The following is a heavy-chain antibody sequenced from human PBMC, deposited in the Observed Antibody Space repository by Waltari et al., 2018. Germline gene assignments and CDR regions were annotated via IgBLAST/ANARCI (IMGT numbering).Heavy chain of an antibody. CDR2: VYYNGNV. J-gene: IGHJ2*01. CDR3: AREGIPNSVWYFDF. Sequence: QLQLQESGPSLVKSSETLSLTCTVSGGSISTSTHYWAWLRQTPGKGPEWFGSVYYNGNVYYNPSLESRVTMSVDTSKNQFFLKLSSVTAADTAVYYCAREGIPNSVWYFDFWGRGSLLTVSS. CDR1: GGSISTSTHY. V-gene: IGHV4-39*07. D-gene: IGHD1-1*01.